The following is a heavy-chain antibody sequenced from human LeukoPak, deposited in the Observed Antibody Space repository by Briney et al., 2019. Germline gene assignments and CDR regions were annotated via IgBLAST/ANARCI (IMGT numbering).Heavy chain of an antibody. J-gene: IGHJ3*02. V-gene: IGHV3-33*01. CDR2: IWYDGSNK. CDR3: ARDSSGYHDAFDI. D-gene: IGHD3-22*01. CDR1: GFTFSSYG. Sequence: GGSLRLSCAASGFTFSSYGMHWVRQAPGKGLEWVAVIWYDGSNKYYADSVKGRFTISRDNSKNTLYLQMNSLRAEDTAVYYCARDSSGYHDAFDIWGQGTMATVSS.